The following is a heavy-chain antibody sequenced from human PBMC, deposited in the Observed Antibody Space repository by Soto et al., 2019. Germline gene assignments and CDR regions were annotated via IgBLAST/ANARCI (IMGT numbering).Heavy chain of an antibody. J-gene: IGHJ4*02. CDR2: ISSNGGST. Sequence: GVSLRLSCAASGFTFSSYAMHWVRQAPGKGLEYVSAISSNGGSTYYADSVKGRFTISIDNSKNTLYLQMGSLRAEDMAVYYCARDGSYSGYDYDDYFDYWGQGTLVTVSS. CDR1: GFTFSSYA. D-gene: IGHD5-12*01. V-gene: IGHV3-64*02. CDR3: ARDGSYSGYDYDDYFDY.